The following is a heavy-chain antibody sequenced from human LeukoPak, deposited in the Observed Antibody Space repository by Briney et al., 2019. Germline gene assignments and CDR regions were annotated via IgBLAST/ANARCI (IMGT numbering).Heavy chain of an antibody. J-gene: IGHJ4*02. D-gene: IGHD2-15*01. Sequence: PGGSLRLSCAASGFTFSSYAMSWVRQAPGKGLEWVSAISGSGGSTYYADSVKGRFTISRDNSKNTLYLQMNSLRAEDTAVYYCAKDPGFGSGGSCYTPFDYWGQGTLVTVSS. CDR1: GFTFSSYA. V-gene: IGHV3-23*01. CDR2: ISGSGGST. CDR3: AKDPGFGSGGSCYTPFDY.